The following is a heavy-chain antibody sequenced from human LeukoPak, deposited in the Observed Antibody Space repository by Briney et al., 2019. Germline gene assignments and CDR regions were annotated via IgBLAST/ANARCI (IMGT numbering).Heavy chain of an antibody. Sequence: SETLSLTCTVPGDSISSDYWSWIRQPPGKGLEWIGYIYYSGSTNYNPSLKSRVTISVDTSKNHFSLKPSSVTAADTAVYYCARVAINNWFDPWGQGTLVTVSS. CDR2: IYYSGST. CDR3: ARVAINNWFDP. V-gene: IGHV4-59*01. D-gene: IGHD3-3*02. J-gene: IGHJ5*02. CDR1: GDSISSDY.